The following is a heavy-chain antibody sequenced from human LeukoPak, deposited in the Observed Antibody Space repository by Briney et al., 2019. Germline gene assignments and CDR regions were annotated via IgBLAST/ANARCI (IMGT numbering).Heavy chain of an antibody. CDR1: GGSISGYY. CDR2: IYYSGST. D-gene: IGHD3-10*02. V-gene: IGHV4-59*01. J-gene: IGHJ5*02. CDR3: ARGDYVDWFDP. Sequence: SETLSLTCTVSGGSISGYYWSWIRQPPGKGLEWIGYIYYSGSTNYNPSLKSRVTISVDTSKNQFSLKLSSVTAADTAVYYCARGDYVDWFDPWGQGTLVTVSS.